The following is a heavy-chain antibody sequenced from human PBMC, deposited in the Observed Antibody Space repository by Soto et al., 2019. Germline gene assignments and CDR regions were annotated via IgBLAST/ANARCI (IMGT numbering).Heavy chain of an antibody. CDR2: IYYSGRT. CDR3: ARQRTTVVAQAYFDH. J-gene: IGHJ4*02. V-gene: IGHV4-39*01. D-gene: IGHD2-15*01. CDR1: GESISSSSDY. Sequence: SETLSLTCIVSGESISSSSDYWGWIRQPPGKGLERIGSIYYSGRTYYNPSFKSRVTISIDTSKNQFSLKLSSVAATDTAVYYCARQRTTVVAQAYFDHWGQGALDTVS.